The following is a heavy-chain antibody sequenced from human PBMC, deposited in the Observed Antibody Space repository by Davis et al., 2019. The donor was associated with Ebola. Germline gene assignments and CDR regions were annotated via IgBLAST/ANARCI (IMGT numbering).Heavy chain of an antibody. V-gene: IGHV4-30-2*01. D-gene: IGHD5-18*01. CDR3: ARGADTAMVSMDV. Sequence: MPSETLSLTCAVSGGSISSGIYSWNWIRQPPGKGLEWIGYIFHSGSTYYNPSLESRVTISLDMSKHQFSLNLSSVTAADTAVYYCARGADTAMVSMDVWGQGTTVTVSS. J-gene: IGHJ6*02. CDR1: GGSISSGIYS. CDR2: IFHSGST.